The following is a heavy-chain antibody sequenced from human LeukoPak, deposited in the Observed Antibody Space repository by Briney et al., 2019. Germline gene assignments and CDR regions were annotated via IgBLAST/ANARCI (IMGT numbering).Heavy chain of an antibody. CDR2: ISDDGYGT. CDR1: GYIFDSYA. CDR3: AKQEGWELGIYYVDH. V-gene: IGHV3-23*01. D-gene: IGHD4-23*01. J-gene: IGHJ4*02. Sequence: GGSLRLSCAASGYIFDSYAATWVRQAPGKGLECISSISDDGYGTYYADSVKGRFTISRDNSRSTLYLQMNSLGAEDTAVYYCAKQEGWELGIYYVDHWGRGTLVTVSS.